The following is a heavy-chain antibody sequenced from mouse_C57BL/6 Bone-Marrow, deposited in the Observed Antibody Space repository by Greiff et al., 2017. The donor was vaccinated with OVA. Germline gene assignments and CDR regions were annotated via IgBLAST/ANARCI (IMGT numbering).Heavy chain of an antibody. CDR2: IDPSDSYT. V-gene: IGHV1-69*01. CDR3: ARSPYGNYLDY. J-gene: IGHJ2*01. D-gene: IGHD2-1*01. Sequence: VQLQQPGAELVMPGASVKLSCKASGYTFTSYWMHWVKQRPGQGLEWIGEIDPSDSYTNYNQKFKGKSTLTVDKSSSPAYMQLSSLTSEDSAVYYCARSPYGNYLDYWGQGTTLTVSS. CDR1: GYTFTSYW.